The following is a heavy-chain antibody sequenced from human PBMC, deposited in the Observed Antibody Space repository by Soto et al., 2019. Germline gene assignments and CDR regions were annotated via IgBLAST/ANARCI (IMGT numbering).Heavy chain of an antibody. CDR1: GGSVSSGSYY. Sequence: QVQLQESGPGLVKPSETLSLTCTVSGGSVSSGSYYWSWIRQPPGKGLEWIGYIYYSGSTNYNPSLKRRVTISVDTSKNQFSLKLSSVTAADTAVYYCARDTLSGYCSSTSCYSIGWFDPWGQGTLVTVSS. CDR3: ARDTLSGYCSSTSCYSIGWFDP. D-gene: IGHD2-2*01. CDR2: IYYSGST. V-gene: IGHV4-61*01. J-gene: IGHJ5*02.